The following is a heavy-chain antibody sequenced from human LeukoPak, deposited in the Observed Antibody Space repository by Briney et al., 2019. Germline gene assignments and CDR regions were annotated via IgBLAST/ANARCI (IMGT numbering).Heavy chain of an antibody. CDR1: GGSISSHY. D-gene: IGHD6-13*01. V-gene: IGHV4-59*11. Sequence: SETLSLTCTVSGGSISSHYWSWIRQPPGKGLEWIGHIYYSGSTNYNPSLKSRVTISVDTSKNQFSLKLSSVTAADTAVYYCARGSATLDYWGQGTLVTVSS. CDR2: IYYSGST. CDR3: ARGSATLDY. J-gene: IGHJ4*02.